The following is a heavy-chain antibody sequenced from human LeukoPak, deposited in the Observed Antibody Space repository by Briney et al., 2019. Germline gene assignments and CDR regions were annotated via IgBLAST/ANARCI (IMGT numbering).Heavy chain of an antibody. D-gene: IGHD2-8*01. Sequence: ASVTVSCKASGYSFTDHSMHWVRQAPGQGLEWMGWINPKNGDTNYAQNFQGRVTMTRDTSISTVYMEVSWLRSDDTAVYYCAMILYATGSPTYYLDYWGQGTLVTVSP. V-gene: IGHV1-2*02. CDR3: AMILYATGSPTYYLDY. J-gene: IGHJ4*02. CDR1: GYSFTDHS. CDR2: INPKNGDT.